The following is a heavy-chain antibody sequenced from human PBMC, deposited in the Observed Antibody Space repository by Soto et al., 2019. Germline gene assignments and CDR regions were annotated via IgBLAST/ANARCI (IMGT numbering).Heavy chain of an antibody. CDR1: GGTFSSYA. Sequence: QVQLVQSGAEVKKPGSSVKVSCKASGGTFSSYAISWVRQAPGQGLEWMGGIIPIFGTANYAQKFQGRVTITADESTSTAYMELSSLRSEETAVYYCARDHYDFWSGYAYYFDYWGQGTLVTVSS. J-gene: IGHJ4*02. V-gene: IGHV1-69*12. D-gene: IGHD3-3*01. CDR3: ARDHYDFWSGYAYYFDY. CDR2: IIPIFGTA.